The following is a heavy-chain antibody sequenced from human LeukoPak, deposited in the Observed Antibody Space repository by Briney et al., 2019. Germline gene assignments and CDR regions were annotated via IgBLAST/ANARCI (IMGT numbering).Heavy chain of an antibody. D-gene: IGHD1-26*01. CDR1: GFTFSDYY. CDR2: ISSSGSTI. Sequence: GGSLRLSCVASGFTFSDYYMSWIRQAPGKGLEWVSYISSSGSTIYYADSMKGRFTISRDNAKNSLYPQMNSLRAEDTAVYYCAKDLRTMVATTEREFDYWGQGTLVTVSS. V-gene: IGHV3-11*01. J-gene: IGHJ4*02. CDR3: AKDLRTMVATTEREFDY.